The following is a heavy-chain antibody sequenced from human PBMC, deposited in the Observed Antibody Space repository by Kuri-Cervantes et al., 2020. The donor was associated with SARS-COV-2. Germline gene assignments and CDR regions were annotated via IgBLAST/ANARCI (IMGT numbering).Heavy chain of an antibody. J-gene: IGHJ6*02. D-gene: IGHD2-2*01. Sequence: SETLSLTCAVYGGSFSGYYWCWIRQPPGKGLEWIGEINHSGSTNYNPSLKSRVTISVDTSKNQFSLKLSSVTAADTAVYYCARVSVVVVPAAIHYYYGMDVWGQGTTVTVSS. CDR2: INHSGST. CDR1: GGSFSGYY. CDR3: ARVSVVVVPAAIHYYYGMDV. V-gene: IGHV4-34*01.